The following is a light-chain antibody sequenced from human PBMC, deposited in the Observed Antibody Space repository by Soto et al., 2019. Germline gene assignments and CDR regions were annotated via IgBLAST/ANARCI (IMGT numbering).Light chain of an antibody. V-gene: IGKV3-20*01. Sequence: EIVLTQSPGTLSLSPGERATLSCRASQSVSSSYLAWYQQKPGQAPRLLIYGASSRATGIPDRFSGSGSGTDFTLTIIRLEPEDFAVYYCQQYGSSPYTFGKGTKLEIK. CDR1: QSVSSSY. J-gene: IGKJ2*01. CDR3: QQYGSSPYT. CDR2: GAS.